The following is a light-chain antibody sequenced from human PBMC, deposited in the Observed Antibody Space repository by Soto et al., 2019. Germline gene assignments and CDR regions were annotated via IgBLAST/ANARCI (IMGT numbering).Light chain of an antibody. J-gene: IGKJ3*01. V-gene: IGKV3-20*01. CDR3: QQYGRSPFT. CDR1: QSVSSNN. Sequence: EIVLTQSPGTLSLSPGERATLSCRASQSVSSNNLAWYQQRPGQAPRVVIYGASTRATGIPERFSGSGSGTDFTLTISRLEPEDFAVYYCQQYGRSPFTVGHGTKVDIK. CDR2: GAS.